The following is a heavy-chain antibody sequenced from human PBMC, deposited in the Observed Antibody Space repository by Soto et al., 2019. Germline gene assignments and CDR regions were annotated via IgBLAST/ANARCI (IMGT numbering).Heavy chain of an antibody. Sequence: GASVKVSCKASGFTFTSSAVQWVRQARGQRLEWIGWIVVGSGNTNYAQKFQERVTMTRNMSTSTAYMELSSLRSEDTAVYYCAVRPYYDFWSGYYFGATYNWFDPWGQGTLVTV. D-gene: IGHD3-3*01. V-gene: IGHV1-58*01. J-gene: IGHJ5*02. CDR2: IVVGSGNT. CDR3: AVRPYYDFWSGYYFGATYNWFDP. CDR1: GFTFTSSA.